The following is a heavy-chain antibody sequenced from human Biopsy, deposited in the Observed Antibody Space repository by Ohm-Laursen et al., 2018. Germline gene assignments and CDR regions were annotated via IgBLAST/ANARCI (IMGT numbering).Heavy chain of an antibody. D-gene: IGHD6-19*01. Sequence: TLSPTCTVSGGSMSDHYWSWLRQTPGKGLEWLGYIYYTGKTTYNPSLESRITISVDTSKNKFSLQLDSMTAADTAVYYCGRVWLWRGYGMDVWGQGTTVTVSS. CDR1: GGSMSDHY. J-gene: IGHJ6*02. CDR2: IYYTGKT. CDR3: GRVWLWRGYGMDV. V-gene: IGHV4-59*11.